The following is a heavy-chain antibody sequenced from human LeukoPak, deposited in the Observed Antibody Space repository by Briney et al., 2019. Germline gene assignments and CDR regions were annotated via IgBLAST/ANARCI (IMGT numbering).Heavy chain of an antibody. CDR1: GGSISSGSYY. V-gene: IGHV4-61*02. CDR2: IYTSGST. J-gene: IGHJ6*03. CDR3: ARELIKAGYNYYYYYMDV. D-gene: IGHD5-24*01. Sequence: SETLSLTCTVSGGSISSGSYYWSWIRQPAGKGLEWIERIYTSGSTKYNPSLNSRVTISLDTSNNQFSLKLSSVTAADTAMYYCARELIKAGYNYYYYYMDVWGKGTTVTVSS.